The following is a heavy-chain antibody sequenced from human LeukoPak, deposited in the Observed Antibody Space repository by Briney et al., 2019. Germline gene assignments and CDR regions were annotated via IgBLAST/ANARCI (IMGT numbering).Heavy chain of an antibody. V-gene: IGHV1-69*13. CDR2: IIPILGTA. CDR3: ARDSPSCSSTSCHTVYYYYYGMDV. CDR1: GGTFSSYA. Sequence: SVKVSCKASGGTFSSYAISWVRQAPGQGLEWMGGIIPILGTANYAQKFQGRVTITADESTSTAYMELSSLRSEDTAVYYCARDSPSCSSTSCHTVYYYYYGMDVWGQGTTVTVSS. J-gene: IGHJ6*02. D-gene: IGHD2-2*02.